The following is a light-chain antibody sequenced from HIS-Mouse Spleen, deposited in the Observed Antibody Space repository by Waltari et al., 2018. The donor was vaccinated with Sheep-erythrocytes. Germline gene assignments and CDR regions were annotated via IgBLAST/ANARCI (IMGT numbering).Light chain of an antibody. Sequence: QSALPQPPAASGSPGQSVTISCPGTRSDVGGYNYVSWYQRHPGKAPHLMIYEVSRRPSGVPDRFSGSKSGNTASRTVSGLQAEDEADYYCSSYAGSNNLVFGGGTKLTVL. CDR3: SSYAGSNNLV. J-gene: IGLJ2*01. CDR1: RSDVGGYNY. CDR2: EVS. V-gene: IGLV2-8*01.